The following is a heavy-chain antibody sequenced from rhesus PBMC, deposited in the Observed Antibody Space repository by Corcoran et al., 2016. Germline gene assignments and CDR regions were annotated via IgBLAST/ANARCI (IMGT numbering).Heavy chain of an antibody. J-gene: IGHJ4*01. D-gene: IGHD6-31*01. CDR3: ARESEAAGYFDY. CDR1: GFTFGSYY. Sequence: EVQLVESGGGLVQPGGSLRLSCTGSGFTFGSYYMYWVRQAPGKGLEWVSAINSGGGSTWYTDSVKGRFTISKGNAKNTLYLQMDSLRAEDTAVYYCARESEAAGYFDYWGQGVLVTVSS. V-gene: IGHV3-8*01. CDR2: INSGGGST.